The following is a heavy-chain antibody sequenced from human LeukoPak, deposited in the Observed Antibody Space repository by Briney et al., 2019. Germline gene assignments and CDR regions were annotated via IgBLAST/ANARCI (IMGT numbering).Heavy chain of an antibody. CDR2: IYYGGST. Sequence: PSETLSLTCTVSGGSISSSYYWDWIRQPPGKGLEWIGSIYYGGSTYYSPSLKSRVTISVDTSKNQFSLKLNSVTAADTAVYYCASHFYDNTGRPFDIWGQGTMVTVSS. CDR3: ASHFYDNTGRPFDI. J-gene: IGHJ3*02. V-gene: IGHV4-39*01. CDR1: GGSISSSYY. D-gene: IGHD2/OR15-2a*01.